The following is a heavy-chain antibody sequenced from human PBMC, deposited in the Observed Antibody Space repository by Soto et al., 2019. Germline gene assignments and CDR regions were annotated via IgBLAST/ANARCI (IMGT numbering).Heavy chain of an antibody. CDR1: GFTFSDYY. CDR2: ISSISSYT. V-gene: IGHV3-11*05. Sequence: QVQLVESGGGLVKPGGSLRLSCAASGFTFSDYYMSWIRQAPGKGLEWVSYISSISSYTNYADSVKGRFTISRDNAKTSLYLQMNSLRAEDTAVYYCARDYAGYSSGCDYWGQGTLVTVSS. D-gene: IGHD6-19*01. J-gene: IGHJ4*02. CDR3: ARDYAGYSSGCDY.